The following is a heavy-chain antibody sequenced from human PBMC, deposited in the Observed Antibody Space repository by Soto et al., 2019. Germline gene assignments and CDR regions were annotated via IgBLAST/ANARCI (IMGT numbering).Heavy chain of an antibody. Sequence: QVQLQESGPGLVKPSQTLSLTCTVSGGSISSGGYYWSWIRQHPGKGLEWIGYIYYSGSTYYNPSLKSRVTISVDTSKNQFSLKLSSVTAADTAVYYCARGVMVRGVIIAHNWFDPWGQGTLVTVSS. V-gene: IGHV4-31*03. CDR3: ARGVMVRGVIIAHNWFDP. CDR1: GGSISSGGYY. J-gene: IGHJ5*02. CDR2: IYYSGST. D-gene: IGHD3-10*01.